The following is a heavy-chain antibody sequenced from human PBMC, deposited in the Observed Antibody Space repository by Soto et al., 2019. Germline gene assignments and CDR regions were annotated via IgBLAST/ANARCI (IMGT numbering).Heavy chain of an antibody. J-gene: IGHJ4*02. CDR3: AKDSSGYGIDY. Sequence: EVQLVESGGGLVQPGGSLRLSCAASGFTVSSNYMTWVGQAPGKGLEWVSFIYSGGRTYYADSVTGRFTISRDNSKNTLYLQMNSLRAEDAAVYYCAKDSSGYGIDYWGQGTQVIVSS. CDR1: GFTVSSNY. V-gene: IGHV3-66*01. D-gene: IGHD5-12*01. CDR2: IYSGGRT.